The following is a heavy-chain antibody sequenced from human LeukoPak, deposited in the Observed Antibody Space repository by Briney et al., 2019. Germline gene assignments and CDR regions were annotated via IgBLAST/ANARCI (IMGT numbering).Heavy chain of an antibody. D-gene: IGHD6-13*01. CDR1: GYSISSGYY. CDR3: AREEGSSWDDYDAFDI. CDR2: IYHSGST. Sequence: SETLSLTCTVSGYSISSGYYWGWIRQPPGKGLEWIGSIYHSGSTYYSPSLKSRVTISVDTSKNQFSLKLSSVTAADTAVYYCAREEGSSWDDYDAFDIWGQGTMVTVSS. V-gene: IGHV4-38-2*02. J-gene: IGHJ3*02.